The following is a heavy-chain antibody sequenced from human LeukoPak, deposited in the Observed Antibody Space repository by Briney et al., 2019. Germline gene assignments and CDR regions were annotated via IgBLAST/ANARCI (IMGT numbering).Heavy chain of an antibody. CDR2: IIPILGIA. CDR3: ARNLRSYSSSSGDDAFDI. J-gene: IGHJ3*02. D-gene: IGHD6-6*01. V-gene: IGHV1-69*04. CDR1: GGTLSSYA. Sequence: ASVKVSCKASGGTLSSYAISWVRQAPGQGLEWMGRIIPILGIANYARKFQGRVTITADKSTSTAYMELSSLRSEDTAVYYCARNLRSYSSSSGDDAFDIWGQGTMVTVSS.